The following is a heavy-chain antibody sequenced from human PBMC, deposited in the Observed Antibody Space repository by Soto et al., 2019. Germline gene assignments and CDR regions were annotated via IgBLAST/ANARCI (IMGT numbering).Heavy chain of an antibody. V-gene: IGHV3-21*06. CDR3: ARESEDLTSNFDY. CDR2: ISSTTNYI. CDR1: GFTFTRYS. Sequence: PGGSLRLSCAASGFTFTRYSMNWVRQAPGKGLEWVSSISSTTNYIYYGDSMKGRFTISRDNAKNSLYLEMNSLRAEDTAVYYCARESEDLTSNFDYWGQGTMLTVYS. J-gene: IGHJ4*02.